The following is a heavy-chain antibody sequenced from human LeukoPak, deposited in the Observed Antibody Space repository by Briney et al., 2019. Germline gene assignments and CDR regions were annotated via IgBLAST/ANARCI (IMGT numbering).Heavy chain of an antibody. CDR2: IYTSGST. Sequence: SETLSLACTVSGDSISSYYWSWIRQPAGRGLEWIGRIYTSGSTNYNPSLKSRVTMSVDTSKNQFSLKLSSVTAADTAVYYCARDQSGSPFDIWGQGTMVTVSS. CDR3: ARDQSGSPFDI. J-gene: IGHJ3*02. V-gene: IGHV4-4*07. D-gene: IGHD1-26*01. CDR1: GDSISSYY.